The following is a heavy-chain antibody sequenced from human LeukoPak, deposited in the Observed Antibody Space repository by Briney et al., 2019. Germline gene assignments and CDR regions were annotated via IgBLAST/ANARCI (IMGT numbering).Heavy chain of an antibody. J-gene: IGHJ4*02. D-gene: IGHD3-22*01. CDR3: ARAPSSGYYYLSRRSFDY. Sequence: SETLSLTCAVYGGSFSGYYWSWLRQPPGKGLEWIGEINHSGSTNYNPSLKSRVTISVDTSKNQFSLKLSSVTAADTAVYYCARAPSSGYYYLSRRSFDYWGQGTLVTVSS. CDR2: INHSGST. V-gene: IGHV4-34*01. CDR1: GGSFSGYY.